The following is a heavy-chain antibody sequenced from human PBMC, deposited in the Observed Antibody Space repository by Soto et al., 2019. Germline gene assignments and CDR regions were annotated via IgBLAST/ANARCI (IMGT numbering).Heavy chain of an antibody. Sequence: SETLSLTYTVFRGTISSGDYYWSWIRQPPGKGLEWIGSIYNSGSTYYNPSLKSRVTIYVDTSKNQLSVKLNSVTAADTAVYSCPSGHTTQAFHTWARGTL. CDR1: RGTISSGDYY. D-gene: IGHD1-1*01. V-gene: IGHV4-30-4*01. CDR3: PSGHTTQAFHT. J-gene: IGHJ5*02. CDR2: IYNSGST.